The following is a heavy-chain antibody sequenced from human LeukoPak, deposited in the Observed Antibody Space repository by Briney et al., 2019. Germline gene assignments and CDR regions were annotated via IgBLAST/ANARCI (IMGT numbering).Heavy chain of an antibody. V-gene: IGHV4-38-2*02. Sequence: KPSETLSLTCTVSGYSISSGYYWGWIRQPPGKGLEWIGSIYHSGSTYYNPSLKSPVTISVDTSKNQFSLKLSSVTAADTAVYYCAHVVPAAITTWGQGTMVTVSS. D-gene: IGHD2-2*02. CDR3: AHVVPAAITT. CDR1: GYSISSGYY. CDR2: IYHSGST. J-gene: IGHJ3*01.